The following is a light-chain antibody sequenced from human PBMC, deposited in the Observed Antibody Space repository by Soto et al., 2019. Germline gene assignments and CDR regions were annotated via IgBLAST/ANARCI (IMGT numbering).Light chain of an antibody. Sequence: ELVLTQSRGTLSLSPGERATVSCRANRSVSSSYVAWYQQKRGQAPRLLIYGASSRATGIPDRFSGTGSGIDFTLIISRLEFEDFAVYYCQQYGSSPQTFGQGTKVDIK. CDR1: RSVSSSY. V-gene: IGKV3-20*01. CDR2: GAS. CDR3: QQYGSSPQT. J-gene: IGKJ1*01.